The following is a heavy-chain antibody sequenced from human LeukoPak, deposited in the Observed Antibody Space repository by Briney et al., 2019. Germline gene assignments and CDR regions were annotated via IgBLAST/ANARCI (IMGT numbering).Heavy chain of an antibody. CDR3: SRVEWVGDNELGGGLDY. Sequence: GGSLRLSCTASVHPLCDYAMSWLRHSPGKGLEWVGLIRRKGCDRTTEYAASVKGRFTISRDDSKSIAYVQMNSLKTEDTGGYYCSRVEWVGDNELGGGLDYWGQGSLVTVSS. D-gene: IGHD3-16*01. V-gene: IGHV3-49*03. J-gene: IGHJ4*02. CDR2: IRRKGCDRTT. CDR1: VHPLCDYA.